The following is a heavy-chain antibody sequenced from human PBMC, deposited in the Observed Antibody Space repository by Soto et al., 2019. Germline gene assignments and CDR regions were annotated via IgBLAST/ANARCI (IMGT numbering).Heavy chain of an antibody. CDR2: IYHSGST. CDR1: GGSISSSNW. J-gene: IGHJ4*02. Sequence: SETLSLTCAVSGGSISSSNWWSWVRQPPGKGLEWIGEIYHSGSTNYNPSLKSRVTISVDKSKNQFSLKLSSVTPADTAVYYCARLLDTDTAMAPHNTIAYYFDYWGQGTLVTVSS. CDR3: ARLLDTDTAMAPHNTIAYYFDY. D-gene: IGHD5-18*01. V-gene: IGHV4-4*02.